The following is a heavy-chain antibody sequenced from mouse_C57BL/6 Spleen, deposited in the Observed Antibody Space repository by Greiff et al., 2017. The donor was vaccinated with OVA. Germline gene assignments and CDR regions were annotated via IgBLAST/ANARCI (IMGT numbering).Heavy chain of an antibody. J-gene: IGHJ4*01. CDR2: IDPSDSET. Sequence: QVQLKQPGAELVRPGSSVKLSCKASGYTFTSYWMHWVKQRPIQGLEWIGNIDPSDSETHYNQKFKDKATLTVDKSSSTAYMQLSSLTSEDSAVYYCARLDYSNYLYYAMDYWGQGTSVTVSS. CDR1: GYTFTSYW. CDR3: ARLDYSNYLYYAMDY. V-gene: IGHV1-52*01. D-gene: IGHD2-5*01.